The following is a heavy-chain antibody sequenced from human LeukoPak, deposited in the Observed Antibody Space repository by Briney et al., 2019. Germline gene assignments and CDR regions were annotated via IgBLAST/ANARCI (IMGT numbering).Heavy chain of an antibody. V-gene: IGHV4-59*01. J-gene: IGHJ4*02. CDR2: IYYSGST. CDR3: ARRGGDSSGNFDY. CDR1: GGSISSYY. D-gene: IGHD3-22*01. Sequence: PSETLSLTCTVSGGSISSYYWSWIRQPPGKGLEWIGYIYYSGSTNYNPSLKSRVTISVDTSKNQFSLKLSSVTAADTAVYYCARRGGDSSGNFDYWGQGTLVTVSS.